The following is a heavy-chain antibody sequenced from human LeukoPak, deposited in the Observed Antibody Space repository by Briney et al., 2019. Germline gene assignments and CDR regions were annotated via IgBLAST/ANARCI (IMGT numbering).Heavy chain of an antibody. CDR3: GKAFPPLRVAAAGDY. CDR1: GFTFSDCD. Sequence: GESLRLSCTASGFTFSDCDMNWFRQAPGKGLQWVSSISYMGDHRYYADSAKGRFTVSRDNAKNSLYLQMDNLRADDTAVYYCGKAFPPLRVAAAGDYWGQGTLVTVSS. J-gene: IGHJ4*02. D-gene: IGHD6-25*01. V-gene: IGHV3-21*06. CDR2: ISYMGDHR.